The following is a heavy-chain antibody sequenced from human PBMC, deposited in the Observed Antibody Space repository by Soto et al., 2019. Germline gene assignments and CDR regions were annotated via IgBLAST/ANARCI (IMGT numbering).Heavy chain of an antibody. CDR1: GYTFTNYA. Sequence: ASVKVSCKASGYTFTNYAMHWVRQAPGQRLEWVGWINTGKGNTKISQKFQDRITFTSDTSARTAYMDLSSLRSEDTAMYYCARAGDDCSAAKCYVIDYWGQGTLVTVSS. CDR3: ARAGDDCSAAKCYVIDY. V-gene: IGHV1-3*04. J-gene: IGHJ4*02. D-gene: IGHD2-2*01. CDR2: INTGKGNT.